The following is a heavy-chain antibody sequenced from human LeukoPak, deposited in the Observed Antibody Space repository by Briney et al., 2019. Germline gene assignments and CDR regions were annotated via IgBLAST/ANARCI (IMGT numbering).Heavy chain of an antibody. D-gene: IGHD6-19*01. J-gene: IGHJ4*02. V-gene: IGHV1-2*02. CDR2: INPNSGGT. CDR3: ARMGFIAVAGTAGGDY. Sequence: ASVKVSCKASGYTFTGYYMHWVRQAPGQGLEWMGWINPNSGGTNYAQKFQGRVTMTRDTSISTAYMELSRLRSDDTAVYYCARMGFIAVAGTAGGDYWGQGTLVTVSS. CDR1: GYTFTGYY.